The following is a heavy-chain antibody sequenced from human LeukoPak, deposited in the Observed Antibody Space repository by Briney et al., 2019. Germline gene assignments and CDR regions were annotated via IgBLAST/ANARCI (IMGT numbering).Heavy chain of an antibody. CDR3: ARRCGDYVDY. D-gene: IGHD4-17*01. CDR1: GDIFNHYA. V-gene: IGHV1-2*04. Sequence: ASVKVSCKASGDIFNHYAINWVRQAPGQGLEWMGWINPNSGGTNYAQKFQGWVTMTRDTSISTAYMELSRLRSDDTAVYYCARRCGDYVDYWGQGTLVTVSS. CDR2: INPNSGGT. J-gene: IGHJ4*02.